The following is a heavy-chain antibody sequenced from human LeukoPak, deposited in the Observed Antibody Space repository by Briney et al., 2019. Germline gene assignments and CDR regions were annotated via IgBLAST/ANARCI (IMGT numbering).Heavy chain of an antibody. CDR3: ARELERGGRDGNY. D-gene: IGHD1-1*01. CDR2: INHSGST. J-gene: IGHJ4*02. CDR1: GGSFSGYY. Sequence: SETLSLTCAVYGGSFSGYYWSWIRQPPGKGLEWIGEINHSGSTNYNPSLKSRVTISVDTSKNQFSLKLSSVTAADTAVYYCARELERGGRDGNYWGQGTLVTVSS. V-gene: IGHV4-34*01.